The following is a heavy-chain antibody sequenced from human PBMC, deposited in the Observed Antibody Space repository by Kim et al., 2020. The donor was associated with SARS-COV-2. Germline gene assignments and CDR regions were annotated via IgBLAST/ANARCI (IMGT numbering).Heavy chain of an antibody. CDR1: GYTFTSYD. J-gene: IGHJ6*02. D-gene: IGHD6-19*01. CDR3: ASRSYIAVAGYYYYYYGMDV. Sequence: ASVKVSCKASGYTFTSYDINWVRQATGQGLEWMGWMNPNSGNTGYAQKFQGRVTMTRNTSISTAYMELSSLRSEDTAVYYCASRSYIAVAGYYYYYYGMDVWGQGTTVTVSS. CDR2: MNPNSGNT. V-gene: IGHV1-8*01.